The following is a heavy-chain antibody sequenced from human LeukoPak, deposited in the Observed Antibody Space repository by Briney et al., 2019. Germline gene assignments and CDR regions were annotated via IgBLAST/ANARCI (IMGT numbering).Heavy chain of an antibody. CDR3: ARVSVTATSDAFDI. CDR2: ISSSSSTI. J-gene: IGHJ3*02. D-gene: IGHD2-21*02. V-gene: IGHV3-48*02. Sequence: GGSLRLSCAASGFTFSSYSMNWVRQAPGEGLEWVSYISSSSSTIYYADSVKGRFTISRDNAKNSLYLQMNSLRDDDTAMYYCARVSVTATSDAFDIWGQGTMVTVSS. CDR1: GFTFSSYS.